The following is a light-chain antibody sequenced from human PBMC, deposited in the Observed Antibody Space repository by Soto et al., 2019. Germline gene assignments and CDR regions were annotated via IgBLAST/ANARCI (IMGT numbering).Light chain of an antibody. CDR2: DAS. CDR1: QSVGSY. CDR3: QQRSNWPPLT. Sequence: EIVVTQSPATLSLSPGERATHSCRTSQSVGSYVAWYQKKPGQAPRLLIYDASNRATGIPARFSGSGSGRDFTLTINSLEPEDFAVYYCQQRSNWPPLTFGGGTEVEIK. J-gene: IGKJ4*01. V-gene: IGKV3-11*02.